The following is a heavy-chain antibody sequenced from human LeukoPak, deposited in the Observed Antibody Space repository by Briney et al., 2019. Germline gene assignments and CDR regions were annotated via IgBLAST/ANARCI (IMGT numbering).Heavy chain of an antibody. CDR2: IYYSGST. CDR1: GGSISSGDYS. V-gene: IGHV4-30-4*01. D-gene: IGHD3-3*01. CDR3: ARFSRLLRFLEWSFLI. Sequence: PSETLSLTCTVSGGSISSGDYSWSWIRQPPGKGLEWIGYIYYSGSTYYNPSLKSRVTISVDTSKNQFSLKLSSVTAADTAVYYCARFSRLLRFLEWSFLIWGQGTMVTVSS. J-gene: IGHJ3*02.